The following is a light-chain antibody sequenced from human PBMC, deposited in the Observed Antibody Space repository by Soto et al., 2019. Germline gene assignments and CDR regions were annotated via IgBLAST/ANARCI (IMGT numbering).Light chain of an antibody. CDR1: SNGVGFYNL. CDR3: FSYSTSGTYV. CDR2: EGS. V-gene: IGLV2-23*01. Sequence: QSALTQPASVSGSPGQSITISCSGTSNGVGFYNLVSWYQQYPDKVPKLMIFEGSKRPAGVSNRFSGSKSGNTASLTISGLQAEDEADYYCFSYSTSGTYVFGTGTKLTVL. J-gene: IGLJ1*01.